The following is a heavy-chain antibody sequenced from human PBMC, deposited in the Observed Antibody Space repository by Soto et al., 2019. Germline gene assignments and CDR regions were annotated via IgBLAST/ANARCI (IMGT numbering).Heavy chain of an antibody. Sequence: SETLSLTCAVYGGSFSGYYWSWIRQPPGKGLEWIGEINHSGSTNYNPSLKSRVTISVDTSKNQFSLKLTSVTAADTAIYYCARDANWFADLFGYWGHGTLVTVSS. CDR2: INHSGST. D-gene: IGHD3-10*01. J-gene: IGHJ4*01. V-gene: IGHV4-34*01. CDR3: ARDANWFADLFGY. CDR1: GGSFSGYY.